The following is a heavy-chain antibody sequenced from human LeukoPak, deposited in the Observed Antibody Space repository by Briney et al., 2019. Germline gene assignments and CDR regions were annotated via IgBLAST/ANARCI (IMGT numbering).Heavy chain of an antibody. CDR1: GFTFSSYA. J-gene: IGHJ3*02. Sequence: GGSLRLSCAASGFTFSSYAMSWVRQAPGKGLEWVSAISGSGGSTYYADSVKGRFTISRDNSKNTLYLQMNSLRAEDTAVYYCAKDSLPLGYCSSTSCYTGDAFDIWGQGTMVTVSS. V-gene: IGHV3-23*01. CDR3: AKDSLPLGYCSSTSCYTGDAFDI. D-gene: IGHD2-2*02. CDR2: ISGSGGST.